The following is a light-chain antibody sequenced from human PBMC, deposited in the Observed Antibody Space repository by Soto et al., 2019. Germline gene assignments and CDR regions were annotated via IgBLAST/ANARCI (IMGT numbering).Light chain of an antibody. CDR1: QSIGNF. V-gene: IGKV3-11*01. Sequence: EIVMTQSPAILSVSPGEGATLSCRASQSIGNFLAWYQQKPGQPPRLLIFDASNRAAGVPARFSGSGSGTDFTLTIRSLEPEDFAVYFCQQRSSWPPITFGQGTRLEIK. CDR3: QQRSSWPPIT. J-gene: IGKJ5*01. CDR2: DAS.